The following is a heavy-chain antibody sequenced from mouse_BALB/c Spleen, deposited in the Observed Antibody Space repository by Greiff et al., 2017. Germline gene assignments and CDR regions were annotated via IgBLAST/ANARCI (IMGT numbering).Heavy chain of an antibody. CDR2: INPSNGRT. J-gene: IGHJ1*01. V-gene: IGHV1S81*02. CDR1: GYTFTSYW. Sequence: QVQLQQPGAELVKPGASVKLSCKASGYTFTSYWMHWVKQRPGQGLEWIGEINPSNGRTNYNEKFKSKATLTVDKSSSTAYMQLSSLTSEDSAVYYCAGYFDVWGAGTTVTVSS. CDR3: AGYFDV.